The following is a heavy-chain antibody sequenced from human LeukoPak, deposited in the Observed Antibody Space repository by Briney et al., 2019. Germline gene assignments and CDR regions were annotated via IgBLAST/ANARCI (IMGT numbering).Heavy chain of an antibody. CDR2: ISSSSSYI. Sequence: GGSLRLSCAASGFTFSSYSMNWVRQAPGKGLEWVSSISSSSSYIYYADSVKGRFTISRDNAKNSLYLQMNSLRAEDTAVYYCARDTLERRRAGLGDWGQGTLVTASS. CDR3: ARDTLERRRAGLGD. CDR1: GFTFSSYS. V-gene: IGHV3-21*01. J-gene: IGHJ4*02. D-gene: IGHD1-1*01.